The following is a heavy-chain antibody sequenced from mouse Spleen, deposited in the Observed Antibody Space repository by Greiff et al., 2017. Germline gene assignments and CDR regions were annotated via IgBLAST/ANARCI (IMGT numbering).Heavy chain of an antibody. V-gene: IGHV1-26*01. J-gene: IGHJ1*01. CDR1: GYTFTDYY. Sequence: EVQLQQSGPELVKPGASVKISCKASGYTFTDYYMNWVKQSHGKSLEWIGDINPNNGGTSYNQKFKGKATLTVDKSSSTAYMELRSLTSEDSAVYYCARGHGYDRVDVWGAGTTVTVSS. D-gene: IGHD2-2*01. CDR3: ARGHGYDRVDV. CDR2: INPNNGGT.